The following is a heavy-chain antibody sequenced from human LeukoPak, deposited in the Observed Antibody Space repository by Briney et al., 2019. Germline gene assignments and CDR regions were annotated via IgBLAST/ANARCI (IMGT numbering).Heavy chain of an antibody. D-gene: IGHD2/OR15-2a*01. CDR3: ARLAWEEFCGARDYFDH. Sequence: GESLKISVHGPGYTFQRLLIPLGRQMPGKGLEWMGIFYPDDSNTTYRPSFEGHVTIPDDKPIAPAYLHWGNLKARDTAVYYRARLAWEEFCGARDYFDHWRQGTLVTVAS. CDR1: GYTFQRLL. V-gene: IGHV5-51*01. J-gene: IGHJ4*02. CDR2: FYPDDSNT.